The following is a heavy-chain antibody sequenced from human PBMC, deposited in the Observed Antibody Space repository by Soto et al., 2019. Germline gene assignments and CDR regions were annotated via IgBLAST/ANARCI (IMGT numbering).Heavy chain of an antibody. CDR1: GFTFSSYA. D-gene: IGHD3-3*02. Sequence: QVQLVESGGGVVQPGGSLRLSCAASGFTFSSYAMHWVRQAPGKGLEWVAVISYDGSNKYYAESVKGRFTISRDNSKNTLYVQMNSLRAEDTAVYYCAKEATALALWGWFDPRGQGTLVTVSS. CDR3: AKEATALALWGWFDP. CDR2: ISYDGSNK. J-gene: IGHJ5*02. V-gene: IGHV3-30-3*01.